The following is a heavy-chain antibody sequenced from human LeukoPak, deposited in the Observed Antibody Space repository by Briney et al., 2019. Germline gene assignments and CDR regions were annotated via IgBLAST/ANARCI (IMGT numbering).Heavy chain of an antibody. D-gene: IGHD3-22*01. V-gene: IGHV5-51*01. CDR1: GYSFTSYW. Sequence: GESLKISCKGSGYSFTSYWIGWVRQMPGKGLEWMGIIYPGDSDTRYSPSFQGQVTISADKSISTAYLQWSSLKASDTAMYYCARSTNYYYDSTPGYFQHWGQGTLVTVSS. CDR3: ARSTNYYYDSTPGYFQH. J-gene: IGHJ1*01. CDR2: IYPGDSDT.